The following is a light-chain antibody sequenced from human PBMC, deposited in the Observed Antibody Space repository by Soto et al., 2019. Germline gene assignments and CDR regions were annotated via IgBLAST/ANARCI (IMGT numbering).Light chain of an antibody. CDR2: GAS. CDR3: QDYGSSRT. J-gene: IGKJ1*01. Sequence: EIVLTQSPGTLSLSPGERATLSCRASQSVGNSYLAWYQQKPGQAPRLLIYGASSRATGIPDRFSGSGSGTDFTLTISRLEPEYFAVYYCQDYGSSRTFGQGTKVEIK. V-gene: IGKV3-20*01. CDR1: QSVGNSY.